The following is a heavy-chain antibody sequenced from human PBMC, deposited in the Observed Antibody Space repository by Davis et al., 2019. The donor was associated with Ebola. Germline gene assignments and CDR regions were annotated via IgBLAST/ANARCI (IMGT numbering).Heavy chain of an antibody. CDR1: GFTFSNAW. J-gene: IGHJ6*02. CDR2: ISSSGSTI. D-gene: IGHD6-19*01. Sequence: GESLKISCAASGFTFSNAWMSWVRQAPGKGLEWVSYISSSGSTIYYADSVKGRFTISRDNAKNSLYLQMNSLRAEDTAVYYCARDVLGLYGMDLWGQGTTVTVSS. V-gene: IGHV3-11*01. CDR3: ARDVLGLYGMDL.